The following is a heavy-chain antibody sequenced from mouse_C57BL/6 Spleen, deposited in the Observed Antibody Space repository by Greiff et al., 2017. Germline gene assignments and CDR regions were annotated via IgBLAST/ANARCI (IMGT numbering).Heavy chain of an antibody. D-gene: IGHD2-4*01. Sequence: VQLKESGAELVKPGASVKISCKASGYAFSSYWRNWVKQRPGKGLEWIGQIYPGDGDTNYNGKFKGKATLTADKSSSTAYMQLSSLTSEDSAVYFCAREDDYDEDSYYFDYWGQGTTLTVSS. CDR3: AREDDYDEDSYYFDY. CDR2: IYPGDGDT. CDR1: GYAFSSYW. J-gene: IGHJ2*01. V-gene: IGHV1-80*01.